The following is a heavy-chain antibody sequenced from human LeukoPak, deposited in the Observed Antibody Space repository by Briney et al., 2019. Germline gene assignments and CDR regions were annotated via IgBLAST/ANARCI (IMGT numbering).Heavy chain of an antibody. J-gene: IGHJ4*02. D-gene: IGHD6-19*01. Sequence: PSETLSLTCTVSGGSISSSNCYWGWIRQPPGKGLEWIGSVHYSGSAYYNPSLKSRVTISVDTSKNQFSLKLNSVTAADTAVYYCARDRPISLVAGLDYWGQGTLVTVSS. CDR1: GGSISSSNCY. CDR2: VHYSGSA. V-gene: IGHV4-39*02. CDR3: ARDRPISLVAGLDY.